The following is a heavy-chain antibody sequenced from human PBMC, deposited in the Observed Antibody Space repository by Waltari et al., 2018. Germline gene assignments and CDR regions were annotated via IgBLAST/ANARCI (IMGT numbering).Heavy chain of an antibody. CDR3: AKDLARRGTTAGTGFDP. CDR1: GFTFSSYA. V-gene: IGHV3-23*04. CDR2: ISGSGNST. D-gene: IGHD6-13*01. J-gene: IGHJ5*02. Sequence: EVQLVESGGGLVQPGGSLRLSCAASGFTFSSYAMSWVRQAPGKGLEWVSVISGSGNSTYNADSVKGRFTISRDNSKHTLYLQMNSLRAEDTAVYYCAKDLARRGTTAGTGFDPWGQGTLVTVSS.